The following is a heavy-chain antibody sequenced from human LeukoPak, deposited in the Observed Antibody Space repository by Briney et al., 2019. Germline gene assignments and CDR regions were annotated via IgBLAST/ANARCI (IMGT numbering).Heavy chain of an antibody. D-gene: IGHD3-3*01. CDR3: ARVYDFWSGYPPY. V-gene: IGHV3-74*01. Sequence: GSLRLSCAASGFTFSSYWMHWVRQAPGKGLVWVSRINSDGSSTSYADSVKGRFTISRDNAKNTLYLQMNSLRAEDTAVYYCARVYDFWSGYPPYWGQGTLVTVSS. CDR1: GFTFSSYW. CDR2: INSDGSST. J-gene: IGHJ4*02.